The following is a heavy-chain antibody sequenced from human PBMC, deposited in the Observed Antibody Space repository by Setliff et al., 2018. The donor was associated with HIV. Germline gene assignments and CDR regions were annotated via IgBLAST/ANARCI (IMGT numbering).Heavy chain of an antibody. CDR1: GGSVSGHY. Sequence: SETLSLTCAVYGGSVSGHYWGWFRQPPGKGLEWIGSIYARGSTYYNPSLKSRVTISVDTSTNQFSLKLSSVTAADAAVYYCAGRVYYYDSSGYLREEGFDPWGQGTLVTVSS. D-gene: IGHD3-22*01. CDR2: IYARGST. J-gene: IGHJ5*02. V-gene: IGHV4-34*01. CDR3: AGRVYYYDSSGYLREEGFDP.